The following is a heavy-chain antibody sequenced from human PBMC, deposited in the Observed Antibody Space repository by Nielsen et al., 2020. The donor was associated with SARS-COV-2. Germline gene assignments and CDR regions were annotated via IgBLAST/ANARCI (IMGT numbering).Heavy chain of an antibody. Sequence: GESLKISCAASGFSFNNYGMHWVRQTPGKGLEWVAYISYEGSKQYYADSVKGRFTISRDFSKSTLYLQTNSLRAEDTAMYYCAKDRAIFMIYITRGGPDFWGQGTLVTVSS. J-gene: IGHJ4*02. D-gene: IGHD3/OR15-3a*01. CDR1: GFSFNNYG. CDR2: ISYEGSKQ. CDR3: AKDRAIFMIYITRGGPDF. V-gene: IGHV3-30*18.